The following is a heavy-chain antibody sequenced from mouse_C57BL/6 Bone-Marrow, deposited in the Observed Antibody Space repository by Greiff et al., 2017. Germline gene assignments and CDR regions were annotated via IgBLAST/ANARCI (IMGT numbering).Heavy chain of an antibody. J-gene: IGHJ3*01. CDR2: IYPGDGDT. CDR3: ARGRGGLLRPGCAY. D-gene: IGHD1-2*01. Sequence: QVQLQQSGPELVKPGASVKISCKASGYAFSSSWLNWVKQRPGKGLEWIGRIYPGDGDTNYNGKFKGKATLTADKSSSTAYMQLSSLTSEYSAVYFCARGRGGLLRPGCAYWGQGTLVTVSA. CDR1: GYAFSSSW. V-gene: IGHV1-82*01.